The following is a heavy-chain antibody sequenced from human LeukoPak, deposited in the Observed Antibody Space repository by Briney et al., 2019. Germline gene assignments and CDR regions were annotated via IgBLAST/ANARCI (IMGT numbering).Heavy chain of an antibody. CDR2: MNPNSGNT. D-gene: IGHD1-1*01. V-gene: IGHV1-8*03. CDR1: GYTFTSYD. CDR3: AREGGTWVPFDY. Sequence: SVKASCKASGYTFTSYDISWVRQATEQGLEWMGWMNPNSGNTGYAQKFQGRVTITRNTSISTAYMELSSLRSDDTAVYYCAREGGTWVPFDYWGKGTLVTVSS. J-gene: IGHJ4*02.